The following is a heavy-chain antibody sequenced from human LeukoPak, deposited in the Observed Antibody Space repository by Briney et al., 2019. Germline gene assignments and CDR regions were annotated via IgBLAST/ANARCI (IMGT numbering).Heavy chain of an antibody. D-gene: IGHD3-22*01. CDR2: IYYSGST. CDR3: ARYYYDSSGYYEDY. J-gene: IGHJ4*02. CDR1: GGSISSYY. V-gene: IGHV4-59*01. Sequence: SETLSLTCTVSGGSISSYYWSWLRQPPGKGLEWIGYIYYSGSTNYNPSLKSRVTISVDTSKNQFSLKLSSVTAADTAVYYCARYYYDSSGYYEDYWGQGTLVTVSS.